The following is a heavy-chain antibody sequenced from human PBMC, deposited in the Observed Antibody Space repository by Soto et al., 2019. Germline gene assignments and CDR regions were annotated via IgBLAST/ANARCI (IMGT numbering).Heavy chain of an antibody. Sequence: ASVKVSCKASGYTFTGHALHWVRQAPGQRLEWMGWINAGNGNTKYSQKFQGRVTITRDTSASTAYMELSSLRSEDTAVYYCARGRQLVYYYYGMDVWGQGTTVTVSS. CDR1: GYTFTGHA. J-gene: IGHJ6*02. V-gene: IGHV1-3*01. CDR3: ARGRQLVYYYYGMDV. D-gene: IGHD6-13*01. CDR2: INAGNGNT.